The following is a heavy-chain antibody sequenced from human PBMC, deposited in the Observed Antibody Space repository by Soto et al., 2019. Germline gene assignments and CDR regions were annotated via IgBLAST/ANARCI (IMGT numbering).Heavy chain of an antibody. CDR3: ARVMGAVAGTSYYYYYMDV. CDR2: INHSGST. V-gene: IGHV4-34*01. J-gene: IGHJ6*03. D-gene: IGHD6-19*01. CDR1: GGSFSGYY. Sequence: SETLSLTCAVYGGSFSGYYWSWIRQPPGKGLEWIGEINHSGSTNYNPSLKSRVTISVDTSKNQFSLKLSSVTAADTAVYYCARVMGAVAGTSYYYYYMDVWGKGTTVTVSS.